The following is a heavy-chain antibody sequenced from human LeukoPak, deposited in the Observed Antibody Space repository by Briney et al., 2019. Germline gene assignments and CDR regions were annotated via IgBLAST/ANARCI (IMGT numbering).Heavy chain of an antibody. CDR2: INPNDGGT. CDR1: GYTFTDYY. J-gene: IGHJ4*01. D-gene: IGHD2-2*01. CDR3: ARANFLYCSSSTCLFDY. Sequence: ASVKVSCKASGYTFTDYYMHWVRQAPGQGFEWMGWINPNDGGTNYAQKFQGRVTMTRDTSISTAHMEVSRLRSDDTAVYYCARANFLYCSSSTCLFDYWGHGTLVTVSS. V-gene: IGHV1-2*02.